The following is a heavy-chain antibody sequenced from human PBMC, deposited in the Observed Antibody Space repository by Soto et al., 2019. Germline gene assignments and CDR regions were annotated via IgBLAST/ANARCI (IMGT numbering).Heavy chain of an antibody. D-gene: IGHD3-3*01. J-gene: IGHJ4*02. V-gene: IGHV3-23*01. CDR2: ISGSGGST. CDR1: GFTFSSYA. CDR3: AKDAGRFLEWFLPFDS. Sequence: GGSLRLSCAASGFTFSSYAMSWVRQAPGKGLEWVSVISGSGGSTHYVDSVKGRFTSSRDNSKNTLDLQMNSLRAEDTAVYYGAKDAGRFLEWFLPFDSWGQGSLVTVSS.